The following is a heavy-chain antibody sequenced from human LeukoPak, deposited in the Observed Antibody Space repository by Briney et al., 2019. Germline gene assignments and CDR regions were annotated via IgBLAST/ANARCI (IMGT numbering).Heavy chain of an antibody. J-gene: IGHJ4*02. D-gene: IGHD2-15*01. CDR3: ARERGHCSGGSCYGAFDY. V-gene: IGHV3-30*04. CDR2: ISYDGSNK. CDR1: GFTFSSYA. Sequence: GGSLRLSCAASGFTFSSYAMHWVRQAPGKGLEWVAVISYDGSNKYCADSVKGRFTISRDNSKNTLYLQMNSLRAEDTAVYYCARERGHCSGGSCYGAFDYWGQGTLVTVSS.